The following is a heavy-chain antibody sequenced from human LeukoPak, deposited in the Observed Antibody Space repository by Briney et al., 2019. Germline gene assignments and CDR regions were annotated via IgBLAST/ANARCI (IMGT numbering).Heavy chain of an antibody. CDR1: GFTFSSYA. D-gene: IGHD1-26*01. Sequence: GGSLRLSCAASGFTFSSYAMHWVRQAPGKGLEWVAVISYDASNKYYPDSVKGRFTISRDNSKNTVYLQMNSLRADDTAVYYCAREIVGATYDAFDIWGQGTMVTVSS. V-gene: IGHV3-30*04. CDR3: AREIVGATYDAFDI. J-gene: IGHJ3*02. CDR2: ISYDASNK.